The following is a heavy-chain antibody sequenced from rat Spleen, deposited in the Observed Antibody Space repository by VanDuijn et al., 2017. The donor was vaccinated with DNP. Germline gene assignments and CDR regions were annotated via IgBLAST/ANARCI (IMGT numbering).Heavy chain of an antibody. Sequence: EVQLVESGGGLVQPGRSLKLSCAASGFTFSDYYMAWVRQAPTKGLECVAYISYDGGSSYYGDSVKGRFTISRDNAKRILYLQMNSLRSEDMATYYCARWADYFDYWGQGVMVTVSS. CDR1: GFTFSDYY. D-gene: IGHD4-6*01. V-gene: IGHV5-22*01. CDR2: ISYDGGSS. CDR3: ARWADYFDY. J-gene: IGHJ2*01.